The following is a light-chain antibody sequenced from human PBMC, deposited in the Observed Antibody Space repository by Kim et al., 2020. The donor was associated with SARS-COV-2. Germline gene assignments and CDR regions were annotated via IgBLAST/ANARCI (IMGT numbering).Light chain of an antibody. CDR3: LQDYRYPRT. CDR1: QDIGNE. Sequence: AIQMTQSPSSLSASVGDRVTITCRASQDIGNELGWYQQKPGKAPKFLIYAASSLQSGVPSRFSGSGSGTDFTLTISSLLPEDFATYYCLQDYRYPRTFGQGTKVDIK. V-gene: IGKV1-6*01. CDR2: AAS. J-gene: IGKJ1*01.